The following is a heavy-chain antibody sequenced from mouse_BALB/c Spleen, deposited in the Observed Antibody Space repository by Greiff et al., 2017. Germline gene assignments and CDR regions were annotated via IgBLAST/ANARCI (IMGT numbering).Heavy chain of an antibody. D-gene: IGHD1-2*01. Sequence: DVMLVESGGGLVKPGGSLKLSCAASGFTFSSYAMSWVRQTPEKRLEWVASISSGGSTYYPDSVKGRFTISRDNARNILYLQMSSLRSEDTAMYYCAREAYYGLYFDYWGQGTTLTVSS. J-gene: IGHJ2*01. V-gene: IGHV5-6-5*01. CDR3: AREAYYGLYFDY. CDR2: ISSGGST. CDR1: GFTFSSYA.